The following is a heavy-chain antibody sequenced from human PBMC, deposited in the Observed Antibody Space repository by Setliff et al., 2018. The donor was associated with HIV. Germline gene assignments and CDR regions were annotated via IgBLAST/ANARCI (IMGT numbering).Heavy chain of an antibody. CDR3: ARNPQPTGTPDYYYYYYMDV. J-gene: IGHJ6*03. CDR1: GYTFTTYG. CDR2: IIPISGTA. D-gene: IGHD1-1*01. V-gene: IGHV1-69*06. Sequence: ASVKVSCKASGYTFTTYGVNWVRQAPGQGLEWMGRIIPISGTANNAQKFQGRVTITADKSTSTAYMELSSLRSEDTAVYYCARNPQPTGTPDYYYYYYMDVWGKGTTVTVSS.